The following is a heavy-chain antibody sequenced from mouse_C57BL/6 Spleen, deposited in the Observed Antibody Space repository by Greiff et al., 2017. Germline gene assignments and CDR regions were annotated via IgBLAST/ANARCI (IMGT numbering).Heavy chain of an antibody. CDR2: IYPGSGNT. CDR1: GYSFTSYY. CDR3: ARDTTVSAMDY. Sequence: QVQLQQSGPELVKPGASVKISCKASGYSFTSYYIHWVKQRPGQGLEWIGWIYPGSGNTKYNEKFKGKATLTADTSSSTAYMQLSSLTSEDSAVYYCARDTTVSAMDYWGQGTSVTVSS. V-gene: IGHV1-66*01. D-gene: IGHD1-1*01. J-gene: IGHJ4*01.